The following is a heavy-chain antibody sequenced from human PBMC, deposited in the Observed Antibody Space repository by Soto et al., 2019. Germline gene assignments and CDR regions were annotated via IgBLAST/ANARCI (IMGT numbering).Heavy chain of an antibody. CDR3: EKGFGKYWAFDY. CDR2: ISNDGSNK. CDR1: GFSFSTYG. V-gene: IGHV3-30*18. J-gene: IGHJ4*02. D-gene: IGHD2-8*02. Sequence: QVHLVESGGGVVQPGRSLRLSCAASGFSFSTYGMHWVRQAPGKGLEWVAFISNDGSNKYYADSVKGRFTISRDNSKNTLYLKMNSLRAEDTAVYYCEKGFGKYWAFDYWGQGTLVTVSS.